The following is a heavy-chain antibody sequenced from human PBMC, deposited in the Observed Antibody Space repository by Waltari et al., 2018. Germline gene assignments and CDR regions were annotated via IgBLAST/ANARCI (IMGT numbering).Heavy chain of an antibody. J-gene: IGHJ5*02. CDR2: IYYSGST. CDR3: ARAGRYYDFWSGGWFDP. V-gene: IGHV4-59*01. D-gene: IGHD3-3*01. Sequence: QVQLQESGPGLVKPSETLSLTCTVSGGPISSYYWSWIRQPPGKGLEWIGYIYYSGSTNYNPSLKSRVTISVDTSKNQFSLKLSSVTAADTAVYYCARAGRYYDFWSGGWFDPWGQGTLVTVSS. CDR1: GGPISSYY.